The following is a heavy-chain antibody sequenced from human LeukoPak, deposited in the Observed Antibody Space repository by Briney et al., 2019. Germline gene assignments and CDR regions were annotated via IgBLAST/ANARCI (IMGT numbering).Heavy chain of an antibody. CDR3: AKDPNYYDSSGPVGWFDP. CDR1: GFTFSSYA. CDR2: ISGSGGGT. Sequence: GGSLRLSCAASGFTFSSYAMSWVRQAPGKGLEWVSAISGSGGGTYYADSVKGRFTISRDNSKNTLYLQMNSLRAEDTAVYYCAKDPNYYDSSGPVGWFDPWGQGTLVTVSS. J-gene: IGHJ5*02. V-gene: IGHV3-23*01. D-gene: IGHD3-22*01.